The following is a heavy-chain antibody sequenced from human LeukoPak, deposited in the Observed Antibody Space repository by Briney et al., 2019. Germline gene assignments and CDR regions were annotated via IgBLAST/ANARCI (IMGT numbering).Heavy chain of an antibody. CDR2: IYHSGST. Sequence: SETLSLTCTVSGYSISSGYYWGWIRQPPGKGLEWIGSIYHSGSTYYNPSLKSRVTISVDTSKNQFSLKLSSVTAADTAVYYCARVDSGSYHEFDYWGQGTLVTVSS. V-gene: IGHV4-38-2*02. J-gene: IGHJ4*02. CDR3: ARVDSGSYHEFDY. CDR1: GYSISSGYY. D-gene: IGHD1-26*01.